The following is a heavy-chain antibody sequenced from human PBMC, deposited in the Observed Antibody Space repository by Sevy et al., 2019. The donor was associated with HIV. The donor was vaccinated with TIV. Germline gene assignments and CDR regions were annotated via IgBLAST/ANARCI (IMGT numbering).Heavy chain of an antibody. Sequence: GGSLRLSCAASGFTFSTYGMHWVRQAPGKGLEWAAAISYDGIKKYYADSVKGRFTISRDNSKNTLYLEMNSLRPEDTAVYYCAKDWGGPSDWYLYFDHWGQGALVTVSS. J-gene: IGHJ4*02. CDR1: GFTFSTYG. CDR2: ISYDGIKK. CDR3: AKDWGGPSDWYLYFDH. D-gene: IGHD6-19*01. V-gene: IGHV3-30*18.